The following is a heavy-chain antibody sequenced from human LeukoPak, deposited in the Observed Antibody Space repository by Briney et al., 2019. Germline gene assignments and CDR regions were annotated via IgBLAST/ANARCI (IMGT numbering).Heavy chain of an antibody. CDR3: ASSRPYYYDSSGYYGRLDY. J-gene: IGHJ4*02. CDR1: GYTFTSYY. D-gene: IGHD3-22*01. V-gene: IGHV1-46*01. Sequence: GASVKVSCKASGYTFTSYYMRWVRQAPGQGLEWMGIINPSGGSTSYAQKFQGRVTMTRDTSTSTVYMELSSLRSEDTAVYYCASSRPYYYDSSGYYGRLDYWGQGTLVTVSS. CDR2: INPSGGST.